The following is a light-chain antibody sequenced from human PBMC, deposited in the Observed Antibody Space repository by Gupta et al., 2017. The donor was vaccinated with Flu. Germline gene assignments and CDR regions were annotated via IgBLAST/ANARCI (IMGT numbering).Light chain of an antibody. V-gene: IGKV3-15*01. Sequence: PATLSMSSGERATLSCRASEGIGTNLAWYQQKPGQAPRLLIYGPSIRVTGVPLRFSGGGSGTDFTLTISSLQSEDFALYFCQQYNNWPRTFGRGTKVEIK. CDR2: GPS. CDR1: EGIGTN. CDR3: QQYNNWPRT. J-gene: IGKJ1*01.